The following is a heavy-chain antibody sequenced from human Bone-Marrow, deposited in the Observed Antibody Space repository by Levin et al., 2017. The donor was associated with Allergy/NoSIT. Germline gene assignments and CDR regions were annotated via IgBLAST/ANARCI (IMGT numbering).Heavy chain of an antibody. V-gene: IGHV4-59*08. CDR3: ARLPWGGDYFDF. CDR2: IYYTGTI. Sequence: SETLSLTCTVSGASISHFYWAWIRQPPGKGLEWITYIYYTGTINYNPSLKSRVTISIDTSNNHFSLNLSSVTAADTAVYYCARLPWGGDYFDFWGLGTLVAVSS. J-gene: IGHJ4*02. CDR1: GASISHFY. D-gene: IGHD7-27*01.